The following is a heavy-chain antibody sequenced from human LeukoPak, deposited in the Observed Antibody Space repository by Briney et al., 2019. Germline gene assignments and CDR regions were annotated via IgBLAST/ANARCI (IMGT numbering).Heavy chain of an antibody. Sequence: PSQTLSLTCTVSGGSISSGGYYWSWIRQHPGKGLEWIGYIYYSGSTYYNQSLKSRVTISVDTSKNQFSLKLSSVTAADTAVYYCAREVIGIAAAGTDWFDPWGQGTLVTVSS. CDR2: IYYSGST. CDR3: AREVIGIAAAGTDWFDP. J-gene: IGHJ5*02. CDR1: GGSISSGGYY. V-gene: IGHV4-31*03. D-gene: IGHD6-13*01.